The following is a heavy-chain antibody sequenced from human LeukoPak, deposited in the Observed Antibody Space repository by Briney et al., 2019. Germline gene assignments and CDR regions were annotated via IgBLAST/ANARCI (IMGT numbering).Heavy chain of an antibody. V-gene: IGHV3-48*03. CDR2: ISSSGSTI. J-gene: IGHJ4*02. CDR3: ATVYGSGTQLPSY. Sequence: GGSLRLSCAASGFTFSSYEMNWVRQAPGKGLEWVSYISSSGSTIYYADSVKGRFTISRDNSKNTLYLQMNSLRAEDTAVYYCATVYGSGTQLPSYWGQGTLVTVSS. CDR1: GFTFSSYE. D-gene: IGHD3-10*01.